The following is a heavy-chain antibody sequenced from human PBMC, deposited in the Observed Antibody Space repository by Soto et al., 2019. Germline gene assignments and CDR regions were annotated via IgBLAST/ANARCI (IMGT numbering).Heavy chain of an antibody. J-gene: IGHJ4*02. CDR3: AKDQGAGLLLPSLVDY. CDR2: ISGSGGST. V-gene: IGHV3-23*01. CDR1: GFTFSSYA. D-gene: IGHD2-15*01. Sequence: EVQLLESGGGLVQPGGSLRLSCAASGFTFSSYAMSWVRQAPGKGLEWVSAISGSGGSTYYADSVKGRFTISRDNSKNTLYLQMNSLRAEDTAVYYCAKDQGAGLLLPSLVDYWGQGTLVTVSS.